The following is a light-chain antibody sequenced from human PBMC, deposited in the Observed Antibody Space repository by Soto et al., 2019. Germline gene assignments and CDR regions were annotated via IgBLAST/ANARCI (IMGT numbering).Light chain of an antibody. CDR3: HQYNSWPRGT. J-gene: IGKJ3*01. CDR1: QSVSSN. Sequence: EIVMTQSPATLSVSPGERATLSCRASQSVSSNLAWYQQKPGQAPRLLIYGASTRATGIPARFSGSGSGTELTLTISSLQSEDFAVYYCHQYNSWPRGTFGPGTKVEIK. V-gene: IGKV3-15*01. CDR2: GAS.